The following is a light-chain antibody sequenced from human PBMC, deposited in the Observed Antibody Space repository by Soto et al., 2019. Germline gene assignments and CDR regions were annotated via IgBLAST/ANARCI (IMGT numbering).Light chain of an antibody. CDR2: DVN. V-gene: IGLV2-11*01. CDR1: SSDVGGYHY. Sequence: QSALTQPRSVSGSPGQSVTLSCTGTSSDVGGYHYVSWYQHHPGKAPKIIIYDVNKRPSGVPDRFSGSKSGNTASLTFSGLQTEDEADYYCCSYAGSYTLVFGGGTKLTVL. CDR3: CSYAGSYTLV. J-gene: IGLJ2*01.